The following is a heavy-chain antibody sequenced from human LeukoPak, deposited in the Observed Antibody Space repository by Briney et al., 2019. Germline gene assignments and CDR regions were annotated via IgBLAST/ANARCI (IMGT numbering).Heavy chain of an antibody. CDR2: ISSVGDTI. CDR3: AREGAVSGTLTLDT. J-gene: IGHJ5*02. Sequence: AGGSLRLSCAASGFTFSSYEMNWVRQAPGKGLERVSYISSVGDTIYYVDSVKGRFTISRDNAKNSLYLQMNSLRAEDTAVYYCAREGAVSGTLTLDTWGQGTLVTVSS. CDR1: GFTFSSYE. V-gene: IGHV3-48*03. D-gene: IGHD6-19*01.